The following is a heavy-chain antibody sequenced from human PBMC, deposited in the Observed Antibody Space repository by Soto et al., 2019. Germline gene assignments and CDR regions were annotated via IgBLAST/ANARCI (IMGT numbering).Heavy chain of an antibody. Sequence: PSETLSLTCTVSGGSVSSGSYYWSWIRQPPGKGLEWIGYIYYSGSTNYNPSLKSRVTISVDTSKNQFSLKLSSVTAADTAVYYCARAYDFWSGSNNWFGPWGQGTLVTVSS. CDR1: GGSVSSGSYY. V-gene: IGHV4-61*01. J-gene: IGHJ5*02. CDR3: ARAYDFWSGSNNWFGP. CDR2: IYYSGST. D-gene: IGHD3-3*01.